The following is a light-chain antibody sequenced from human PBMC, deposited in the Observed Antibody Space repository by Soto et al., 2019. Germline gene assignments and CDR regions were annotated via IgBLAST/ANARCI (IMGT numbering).Light chain of an antibody. J-gene: IGKJ1*01. CDR1: QSVNSNY. CDR3: QQRSNWPGT. Sequence: EMVITQSPAILSVSPGESATLSCRASQSVNSNYLAWYQQHPGQPPRLLIYGASTRETVIPARFSGSGSGTEFTLTISSLEPEDFAVYYCQQRSNWPGTFGQGTKVDIK. V-gene: IGKV3D-20*02. CDR2: GAS.